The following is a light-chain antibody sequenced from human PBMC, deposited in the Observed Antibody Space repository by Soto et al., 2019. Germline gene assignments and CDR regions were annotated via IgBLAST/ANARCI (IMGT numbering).Light chain of an antibody. CDR3: QQYNSAPQT. CDR1: QGITNY. J-gene: IGKJ5*01. CDR2: AAS. Sequence: DIQMTQSPSSLSASVGDRVTITCRASQGITNYLAWYQQKPGKVPRLLIYAASTLQSGVPSRFSGSGSGTDFTLTISSLQPEDVATYYCQQYNSAPQTLGQGTRLEIK. V-gene: IGKV1-27*01.